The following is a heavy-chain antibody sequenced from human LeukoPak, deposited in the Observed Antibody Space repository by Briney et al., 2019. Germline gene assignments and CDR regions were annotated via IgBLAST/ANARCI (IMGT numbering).Heavy chain of an antibody. J-gene: IGHJ3*02. D-gene: IGHD3-10*01. Sequence: SETLSLTCTASGGSISSYYWSWIRQPPGKGLEWIGYIYYSGSTNYNPSLKSRVTISVDTSKNQFSLKLSSVTAADTAVYYCARREFGRAFDIWGQGTMVTVSS. CDR3: ARREFGRAFDI. CDR2: IYYSGST. CDR1: GGSISSYY. V-gene: IGHV4-59*08.